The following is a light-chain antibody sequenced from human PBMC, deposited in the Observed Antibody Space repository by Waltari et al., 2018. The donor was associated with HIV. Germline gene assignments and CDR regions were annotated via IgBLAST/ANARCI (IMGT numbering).Light chain of an antibody. CDR3: SSYAGSNNPYV. J-gene: IGLJ1*01. CDR2: DVS. Sequence: QSALTQPPSASGPPGQSVTISCTGTSSDLGAYNYVPWYQQHPDKAPKLMIYDVSKRPSGVPDRFSGSKSGNTASLTVSGLQTEDEADYYCSSYAGSNNPYVFGTGTKVTVL. CDR1: SSDLGAYNY. V-gene: IGLV2-8*01.